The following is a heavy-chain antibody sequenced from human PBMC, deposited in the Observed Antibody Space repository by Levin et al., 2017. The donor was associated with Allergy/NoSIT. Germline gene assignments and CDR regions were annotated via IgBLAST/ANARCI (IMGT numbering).Heavy chain of an antibody. CDR1: GGSISGSY. V-gene: IGHV4-59*01. CDR2: IYYSGSS. Sequence: SQTLSLTCTVSGGSISGSYWSWIRQPPGKGLEWIGYIYYSGSSKYNPSLKSRVTISVDTSKNQFSLKLNSVTAADTAVYYCARDRTITTTGETYFYGMDVWGQGTTVTVSS. J-gene: IGHJ6*02. D-gene: IGHD7-27*01. CDR3: ARDRTITTTGETYFYGMDV.